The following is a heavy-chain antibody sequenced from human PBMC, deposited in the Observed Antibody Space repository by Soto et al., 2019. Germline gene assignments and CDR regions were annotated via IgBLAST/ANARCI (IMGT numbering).Heavy chain of an antibody. Sequence: SQTLSLTCSVSGASLSSFNWNWVRQPAGKGPEWVGRLNIAGTINYNPSLKSRITMSMDTSKNQISLHLRSVPAAIMAIYYCASDRGEYTHRWFWYFTQWGHAILVTFSS. J-gene: IGHJ2*01. CDR1: GASLSSFN. CDR3: ASDRGEYTHRWFWYFTQ. D-gene: IGHD2-2*02. CDR2: LNIAGTI. V-gene: IGHV4-4*07.